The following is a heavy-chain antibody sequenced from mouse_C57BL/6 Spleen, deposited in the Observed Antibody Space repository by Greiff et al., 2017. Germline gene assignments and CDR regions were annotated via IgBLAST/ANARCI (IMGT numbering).Heavy chain of an antibody. Sequence: EVKLMESGGGLVQPGGSLSLSCAASGFTFTDYYMSWVRQPPGKALEWLGFIRNKANGYTTEYSASVKGRFTISRDNSQSILYLQMNALRAEDSATYYCARYGTTVVSFDYWGQGTTLTVSS. CDR3: ARYGTTVVSFDY. CDR2: IRNKANGYTT. D-gene: IGHD1-1*01. CDR1: GFTFTDYY. V-gene: IGHV7-3*01. J-gene: IGHJ2*01.